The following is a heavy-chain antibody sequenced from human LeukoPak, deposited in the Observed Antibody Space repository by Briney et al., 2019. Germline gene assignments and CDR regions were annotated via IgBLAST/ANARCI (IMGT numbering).Heavy chain of an antibody. Sequence: GGSLRLSCAASGFTVSSNYMNWVRQAPGKGLEWVSSISSSSSYIYYADSVRGRFTISRDNAKNSLYLQMNSLRAEDTALYYCARDTYRYYYDSSGYWEPVYWGQGTLVTVSS. CDR3: ARDTYRYYYDSSGYWEPVY. V-gene: IGHV3-21*01. CDR2: ISSSSSYI. J-gene: IGHJ4*02. D-gene: IGHD3-22*01. CDR1: GFTVSSNY.